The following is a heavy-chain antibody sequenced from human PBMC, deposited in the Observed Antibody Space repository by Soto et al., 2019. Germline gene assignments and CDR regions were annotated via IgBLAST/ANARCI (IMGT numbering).Heavy chain of an antibody. CDR2: IYPGDSDT. D-gene: IGHD2-2*01. CDR3: ARSCSSTSCYDNWFDP. Sequence: GESLKISCNGSGYSFTSYWIGWVRQMPGKGLEWMGIIYPGDSDTRYSPSFQGQVTISADKSISTAYLQWSSLKASDTAMYYCARSCSSTSCYDNWFDPWGQGTLVTV. J-gene: IGHJ5*02. V-gene: IGHV5-51*01. CDR1: GYSFTSYW.